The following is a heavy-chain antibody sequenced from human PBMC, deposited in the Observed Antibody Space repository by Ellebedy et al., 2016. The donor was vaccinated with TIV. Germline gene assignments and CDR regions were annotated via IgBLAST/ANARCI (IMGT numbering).Heavy chain of an antibody. CDR2: MNPNSGNT. Sequence: ASVKVSXXASGYTFTSYDINWVRQATGQGLEWMGWMNPNSGNTGYAQKFQGRVTMTRNTSISTAYMELSSLRSEDTAVYYCAKVDYGDYPDNAFDIWGQGTMVTVSS. CDR1: GYTFTSYD. CDR3: AKVDYGDYPDNAFDI. D-gene: IGHD4-17*01. V-gene: IGHV1-8*01. J-gene: IGHJ3*02.